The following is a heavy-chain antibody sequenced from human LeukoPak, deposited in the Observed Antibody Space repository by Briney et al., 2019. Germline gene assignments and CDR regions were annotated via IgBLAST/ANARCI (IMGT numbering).Heavy chain of an antibody. Sequence: TSQTLPLICTVSGGSISSYYWTWIRQPPGKGLGLEWIGYIYYSGGTNYNPSLKSRVTISIDTSKNQVSLKLSSVTAADTAVYYCARLWDSSSSLDYWGQGTLVTVSS. CDR1: GGSISSYY. CDR3: ARLWDSSSSLDY. D-gene: IGHD6-6*01. V-gene: IGHV4-59*08. CDR2: IYYSGGT. J-gene: IGHJ4*02.